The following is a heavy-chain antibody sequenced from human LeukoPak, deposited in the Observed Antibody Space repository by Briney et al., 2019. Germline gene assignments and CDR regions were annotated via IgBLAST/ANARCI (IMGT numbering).Heavy chain of an antibody. CDR2: INPSGSST. CDR3: ARDYGGNDGFDY. J-gene: IGHJ4*02. CDR1: GYTFIDYY. Sequence: ASVKGSCKTSGYTFIDYYMHWVRPAPGHGLEWMGIINPSGSSTSYAQKFQGRVTLTRDTSTSTVYMELSSLRSEDTAVYYCARDYGGNDGFDYWGQGTLVTVSS. D-gene: IGHD4-23*01. V-gene: IGHV1-46*01.